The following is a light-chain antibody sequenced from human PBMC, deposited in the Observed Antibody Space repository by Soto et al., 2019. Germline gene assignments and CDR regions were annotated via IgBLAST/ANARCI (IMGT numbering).Light chain of an antibody. J-gene: IGLJ2*01. CDR1: NIGGKN. V-gene: IGLV3-9*01. CDR2: RDS. Sequence: SYELTQPLSVSVPLGQTARITCGGNNIGGKNVHWYQQKPGQAPVLVIYRDSNRPSGIPERFSGSNSGNTATLTISRAQAGDEADYYCQVWDSNTVVFGGGTKLTVL. CDR3: QVWDSNTVV.